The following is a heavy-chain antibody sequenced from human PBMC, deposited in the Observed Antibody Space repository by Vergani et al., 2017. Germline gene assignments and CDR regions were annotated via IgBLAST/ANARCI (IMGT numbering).Heavy chain of an antibody. V-gene: IGHV1-58*02. D-gene: IGHD3-9*01. Sequence: QMQLVQSGPEVKKPGTSVKVSCKASGFTFTSSAMQWVRQARGQRLEWIGWIVVGSGNTNYAQKFQERVTITRDMSTSTAYMELSSLRSEDMAVYYCAASSDILTGYSYYYGMDVWGQGTTVTVSS. CDR1: GFTFTSSA. CDR2: IVVGSGNT. J-gene: IGHJ6*02. CDR3: AASSDILTGYSYYYGMDV.